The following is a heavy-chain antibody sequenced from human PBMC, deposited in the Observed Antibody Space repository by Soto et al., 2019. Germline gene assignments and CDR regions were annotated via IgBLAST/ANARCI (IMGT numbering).Heavy chain of an antibody. Sequence: QVQLVQSGGEVKKPGASVKVSCKASGYTFTNYGISWVRQAPGQGLEWMGWINVYNGNTKYAQKVQGRVTMTTDTYTSTAYMELRSLRSDDTAVYYCARGVGSGSYYNQYNWFDPWGHGTLVTISS. V-gene: IGHV1-18*01. CDR1: GYTFTNYG. CDR2: INVYNGNT. J-gene: IGHJ5*02. CDR3: ARGVGSGSYYNQYNWFDP. D-gene: IGHD3-10*01.